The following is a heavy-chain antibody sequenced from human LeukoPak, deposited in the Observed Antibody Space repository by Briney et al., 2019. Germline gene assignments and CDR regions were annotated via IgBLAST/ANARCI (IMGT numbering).Heavy chain of an antibody. J-gene: IGHJ3*02. D-gene: IGHD3-9*01. CDR2: IYYSGST. V-gene: IGHV4-59*08. Sequence: SETLSLTCAVSVCSFSGYYWSWIRQPPGKGLEWIGYIYYSGSTNYNPSLKSRVTISVDTSKNQFSLKLSSVTAADTAVYYCARHGYDILTGLIWGQGTMVTVSS. CDR3: ARHGYDILTGLI. CDR1: VCSFSGYY.